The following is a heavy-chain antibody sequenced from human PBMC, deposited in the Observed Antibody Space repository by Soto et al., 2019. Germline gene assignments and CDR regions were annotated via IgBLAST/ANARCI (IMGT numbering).Heavy chain of an antibody. CDR3: ARGGPWDLLRGLFDY. J-gene: IGHJ4*02. V-gene: IGHV4-39*01. D-gene: IGHD1-26*01. CDR1: DDSISSSRYY. Sequence: QLQLQESGPGLVKPSETLSLTCTVSDDSISSSRYYWGWIRQPPGKGLEWIATIYYSGSTYYNPSLESRVTISVDTSKNQFSLKLNSVTAADTAVYSCARGGPWDLLRGLFDYWGQGTLVTVSS. CDR2: IYYSGST.